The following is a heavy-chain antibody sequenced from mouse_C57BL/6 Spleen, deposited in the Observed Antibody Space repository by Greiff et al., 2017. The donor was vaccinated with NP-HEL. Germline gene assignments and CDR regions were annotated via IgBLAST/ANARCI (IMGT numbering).Heavy chain of an antibody. CDR1: GFTIKNTY. V-gene: IGHV14-3*01. CDR3: ARKGFFDYYGSSPFAY. J-gene: IGHJ3*01. CDR2: IEPANGNT. D-gene: IGHD1-1*01. Sequence: VQLQQSVAELVRPGASVKLSCTASGFTIKNTYMHWVKQRPEQGLEWIGRIEPANGNTKYAPKFQGKATITADTSSNTAYLQLSSLTSEDTAIYYSARKGFFDYYGSSPFAYGGQGTLVTVSA.